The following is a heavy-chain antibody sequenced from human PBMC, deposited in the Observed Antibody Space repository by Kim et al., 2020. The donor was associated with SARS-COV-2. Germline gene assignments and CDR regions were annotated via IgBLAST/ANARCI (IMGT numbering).Heavy chain of an antibody. CDR1: GGTFNSYA. CDR3: ARVGDSSLGWAS. J-gene: IGHJ5*02. CDR2: IIPVLDTA. Sequence: SVKVSCKASGGTFNSYAISWLRLAPGQGLEWMGRIIPVLDTADYAQKFQGRVTITADKSTNTAYMEFNGLRKDDTATYYCARVGDSSLGWASWGQGTLVRLTS. D-gene: IGHD3-16*01. V-gene: IGHV1-69*04.